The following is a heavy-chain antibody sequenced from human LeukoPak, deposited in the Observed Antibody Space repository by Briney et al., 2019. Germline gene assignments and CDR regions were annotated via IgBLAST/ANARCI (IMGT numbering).Heavy chain of an antibody. J-gene: IGHJ3*02. CDR3: ARDAYGDRLYFDI. Sequence: SETLSLTCTVSGGSISSSSYYWGWIRQPPGKGLEWIGSIYYSGSTYYNPSLKSRVTISVDTSKNQFSLKLSSVTAADTAVYYCARDAYGDRLYFDIWGQGTMVTVSS. D-gene: IGHD4-17*01. V-gene: IGHV4-39*07. CDR1: GGSISSSSYY. CDR2: IYYSGST.